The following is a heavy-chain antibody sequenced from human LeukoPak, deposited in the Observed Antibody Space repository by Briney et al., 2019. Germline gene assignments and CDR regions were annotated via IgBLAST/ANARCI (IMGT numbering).Heavy chain of an antibody. CDR2: IFYTGST. CDR1: GGSISSYY. D-gene: IGHD6-13*01. CDR3: ARDRIAAAGTGYYYYYMDV. Sequence: SETLSLTCTVSGGSISSYYWSWIRQPPGKGLEWIGYIFYTGSTNYNPSLKSRVTISVDKSKNQFSLKLSSVTAADTAVYYCARDRIAAAGTGYYYYYMDVWGKGTTVTVSS. V-gene: IGHV4-59*12. J-gene: IGHJ6*03.